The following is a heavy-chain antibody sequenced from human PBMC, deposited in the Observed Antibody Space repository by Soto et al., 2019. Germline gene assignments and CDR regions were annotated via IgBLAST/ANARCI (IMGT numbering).Heavy chain of an antibody. CDR2: IYPGDSDT. J-gene: IGHJ4*02. CDR3: ARKAAADPYFDY. V-gene: IGHV5-51*01. CDR1: GYSFAGYW. Sequence: PGESLKISCNGSGYSFAGYWITWVRQMPGKGLEWMGIIYPGDSDTRYSPSFQGQVTISADKSISTAYLQWSSLKASDTAMYYCARKAAADPYFDYWGQGTLVTVSS. D-gene: IGHD6-13*01.